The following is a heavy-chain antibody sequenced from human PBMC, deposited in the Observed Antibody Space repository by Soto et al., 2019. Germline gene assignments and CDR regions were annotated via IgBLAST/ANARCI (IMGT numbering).Heavy chain of an antibody. D-gene: IGHD3-22*01. CDR2: INHSGST. Sequence: PSETLSLTCAVYGGSFSGYYWSWIRQPPGKGLEWIGEINHSGSTNYNPSLKSRVTISVDTSKNQFSLKLSSVTAADTAVYYCARVSGSPPYFDYWRQGTLVTVSS. CDR3: ARVSGSPPYFDY. V-gene: IGHV4-34*01. J-gene: IGHJ4*02. CDR1: GGSFSGYY.